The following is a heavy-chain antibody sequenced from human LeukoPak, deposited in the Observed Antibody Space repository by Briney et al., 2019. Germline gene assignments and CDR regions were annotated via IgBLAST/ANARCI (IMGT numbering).Heavy chain of an antibody. Sequence: PSETLSLTCTVSGGSISSGSFYWGWIRQPPGKGLEWIGSIYYRGSTFYNPSLTSRVTMSVDTPKNQLSLRLSSVTAADTAVYYCARVGSDWNDVRYNWFDPWGQGTLVTVSS. J-gene: IGHJ5*02. CDR2: IYYRGST. V-gene: IGHV4-39*01. CDR3: ARVGSDWNDVRYNWFDP. CDR1: GGSISSGSFY. D-gene: IGHD1-1*01.